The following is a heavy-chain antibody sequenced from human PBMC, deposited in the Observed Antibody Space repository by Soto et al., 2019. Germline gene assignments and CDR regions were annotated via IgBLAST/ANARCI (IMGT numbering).Heavy chain of an antibody. Sequence: TLSLTCAVSGGSISSSNWWRWVRQPPGKGLEWIGEIYHSGSTNYNPSLKSRVTISVDRSKNQFSLKLSSVTAADTAVYYCARGMTTVTTIDYWGQGTLVTVSS. D-gene: IGHD4-4*01. V-gene: IGHV4-4*02. J-gene: IGHJ4*02. CDR3: ARGMTTVTTIDY. CDR1: GGSISSSNW. CDR2: IYHSGST.